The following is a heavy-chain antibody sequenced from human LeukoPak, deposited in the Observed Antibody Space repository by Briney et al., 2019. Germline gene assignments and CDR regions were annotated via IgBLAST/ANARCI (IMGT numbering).Heavy chain of an antibody. CDR3: ARAQRTYYASVLRWFDP. V-gene: IGHV4-34*01. CDR2: INHSGST. J-gene: IGHJ5*02. D-gene: IGHD1-26*01. CDR1: GGSFSGYY. Sequence: SETLSLTCAVYGGSFSGYYWSWIRQPPGKGLEWIGEINHSGSTNYNPSLKSRVTISVDTSKNQFSLKLSSVTAADTAVYYCARAQRTYYASVLRWFDPWGQGTLVTVSS.